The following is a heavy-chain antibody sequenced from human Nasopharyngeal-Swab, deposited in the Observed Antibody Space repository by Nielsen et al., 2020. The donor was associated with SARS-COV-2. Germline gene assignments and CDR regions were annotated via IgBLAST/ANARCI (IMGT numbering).Heavy chain of an antibody. CDR1: GFTFDDYA. Sequence: SLKISCAASGFTFDDYAMHWVRQAPGKGLERVSGISWNSGSIGYADSVKGRFTISRDNAKNSLYLQMNSLRAEDTALYYCAKLPVDDAFDIWGQGTMVTVSS. CDR3: AKLPVDDAFDI. D-gene: IGHD4-23*01. J-gene: IGHJ3*02. CDR2: ISWNSGSI. V-gene: IGHV3-9*01.